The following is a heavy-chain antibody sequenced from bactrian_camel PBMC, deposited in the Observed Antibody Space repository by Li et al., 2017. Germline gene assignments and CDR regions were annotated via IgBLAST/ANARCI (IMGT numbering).Heavy chain of an antibody. J-gene: IGHJ6*01. V-gene: IGHV3S53*01. D-gene: IGHD7*01. CDR2: ISKFENI. Sequence: HVQLVESGGGSVQAGGSLRLSCAASGRTYGRNCLGWFRQAPGKEREDIAKISKFENIEYADAAKGRFTISRDNSKNTVYLQMNSLESEDTALYYCVTGPRESFGYWGQGTQVTVS. CDR1: GRTYGRNC. CDR3: VTGPRESFGY.